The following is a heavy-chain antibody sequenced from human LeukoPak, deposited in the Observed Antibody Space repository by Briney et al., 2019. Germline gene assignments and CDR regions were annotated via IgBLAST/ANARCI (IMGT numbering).Heavy chain of an antibody. V-gene: IGHV4-59*08. Sequence: GSLRLSCAASGFTFSSYAMSWIRQPPGKTLEWIGYIFYTGSTKYNPSLKSRVTISVDTSKNQFSLKLTSVTAADTAVYYCARVVVHGHSDYWGQGALVTVSS. J-gene: IGHJ4*02. CDR3: ARVVVHGHSDY. CDR1: GFTFSSYA. D-gene: IGHD3-16*02. CDR2: IFYTGST.